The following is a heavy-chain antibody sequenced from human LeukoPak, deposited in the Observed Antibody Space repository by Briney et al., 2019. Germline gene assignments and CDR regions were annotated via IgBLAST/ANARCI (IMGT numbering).Heavy chain of an antibody. J-gene: IGHJ4*02. V-gene: IGHV3-74*01. D-gene: IGHD6-19*01. CDR3: AVRIAVPGGFDN. CDR1: GFTFSTYW. Sequence: GGSLRLSCAASGFTFSTYWMHWVRQAPGKGPVWVSHINGDGSVTGYADSVKGRFTISRDNARNTLYVQMNSLRAEDTAVYFCAVRIAVPGGFDNWGQGTLVTVSS. CDR2: INGDGSVT.